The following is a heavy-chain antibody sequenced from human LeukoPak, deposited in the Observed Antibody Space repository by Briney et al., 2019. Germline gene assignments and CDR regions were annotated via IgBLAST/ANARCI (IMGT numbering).Heavy chain of an antibody. D-gene: IGHD6-19*01. CDR2: INHSGST. V-gene: IGHV4-34*01. CDR3: ARVGYSSGWYDWFDP. CDR1: GGSFSGYY. Sequence: SAALSLTCAVYGGSFSGYYWSWIRQPPGKGLEWIGEINHSGSTNYNPSLKSRVTISVDTSKNQFSLKLSSVTAADTAVYYCARVGYSSGWYDWFDPWGQGTLVTVSS. J-gene: IGHJ5*02.